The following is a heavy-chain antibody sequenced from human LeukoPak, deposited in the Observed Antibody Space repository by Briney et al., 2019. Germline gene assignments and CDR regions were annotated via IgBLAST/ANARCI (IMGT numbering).Heavy chain of an antibody. Sequence: ASVKVSCKATGYTFSGYYMHWVRQAPGQGLEWMGIINPSGGSTSYAQKFQGRVTMTRDMSTSTAYMELSSLRSEDTAVYYCVGDSGYGLRRYYFDYWGQGTLVTVSS. D-gene: IGHD5-12*01. V-gene: IGHV1-46*01. J-gene: IGHJ4*02. CDR2: INPSGGST. CDR1: GYTFSGYY. CDR3: VGDSGYGLRRYYFDY.